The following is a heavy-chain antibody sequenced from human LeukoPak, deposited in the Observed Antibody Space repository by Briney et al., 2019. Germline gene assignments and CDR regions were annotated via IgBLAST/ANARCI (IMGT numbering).Heavy chain of an antibody. J-gene: IGHJ5*02. CDR3: ARDSDYDFWSGYSNWFDP. CDR1: GDSVSSNSAA. V-gene: IGHV6-1*01. D-gene: IGHD3-3*01. CDR2: TYYRSKWYN. Sequence: SQTLSLTCAISGDSVSSNSAAWNWIRQSPSGGLEWLGRTYYRSKWYNDYAVSVKSRITINPDTSKNQFSLQLNSVTPEDTAVYYCARDSDYDFWSGYSNWFDPWGQGTLVTVSS.